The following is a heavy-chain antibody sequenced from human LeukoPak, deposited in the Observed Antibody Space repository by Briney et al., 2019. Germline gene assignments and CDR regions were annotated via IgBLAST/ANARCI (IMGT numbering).Heavy chain of an antibody. J-gene: IGHJ4*02. Sequence: SETLSLTCAVYGGSFSGYYWSWIRQPPGKGLEWIGEINHSGSTNYNPSLKSRVTISVDTSKNQFSLKLSSVTAADTAVYYCHTVTTRDDYWGQETLVTVSS. CDR1: GGSFSGYY. V-gene: IGHV4-34*01. CDR2: INHSGST. CDR3: HTVTTRDDY. D-gene: IGHD4-17*01.